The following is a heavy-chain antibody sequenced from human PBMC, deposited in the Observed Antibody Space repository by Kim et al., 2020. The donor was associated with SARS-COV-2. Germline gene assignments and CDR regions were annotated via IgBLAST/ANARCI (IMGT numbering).Heavy chain of an antibody. V-gene: IGHV3-21*01. CDR1: GFTFSSYN. CDR3: ARGITMIRGADV. CDR2: ISSSSSFI. J-gene: IGHJ6*03. Sequence: GGSLRLSCAASGFTFSSYNMNWVRQDPGKGLEWVSSISSSSSFIYYADSVRGRFTISRDNAKNSLYLQMNSLRAEDTAVYYCARGITMIRGADVWGKGTT. D-gene: IGHD3-10*01.